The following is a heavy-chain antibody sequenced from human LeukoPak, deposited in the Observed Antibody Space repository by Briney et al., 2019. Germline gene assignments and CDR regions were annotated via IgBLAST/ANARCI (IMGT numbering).Heavy chain of an antibody. D-gene: IGHD3-22*01. CDR1: GFTFSSYS. V-gene: IGHV3-21*01. Sequence: RGGSLRLSCAASGFTFSSYSMNWVRQAPGKGLEWVSSISTSSSYIYYADSVKGRFTVSRDNAKNSLYLQMNSLRAEDTAVYYCARDSSYYYDSFFWGQGTLVTVSS. J-gene: IGHJ4*02. CDR2: ISTSSSYI. CDR3: ARDSSYYYDSFF.